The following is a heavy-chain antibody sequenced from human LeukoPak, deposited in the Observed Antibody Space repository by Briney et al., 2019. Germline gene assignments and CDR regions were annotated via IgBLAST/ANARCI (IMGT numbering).Heavy chain of an antibody. J-gene: IGHJ4*02. CDR3: ARDRHKLVDIVAGILDY. V-gene: IGHV4-38-2*02. CDR2: IYDSGST. D-gene: IGHD5-12*01. Sequence: SETLSLTCTVAGYSISSGYYWGWIRQPPGKGLEGIGSIYDSGSTYYNPSLKSRVTISVDTSKNQFSLTLSPVPAADTAVYYCARDRHKLVDIVAGILDYWGQGTLVTVSS. CDR1: GYSISSGYY.